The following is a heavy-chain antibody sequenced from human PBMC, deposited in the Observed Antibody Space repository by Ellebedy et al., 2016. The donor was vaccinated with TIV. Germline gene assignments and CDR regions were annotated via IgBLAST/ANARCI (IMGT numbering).Heavy chain of an antibody. J-gene: IGHJ6*02. CDR3: VSAVVPDRGLSHYYGLDV. Sequence: AASVKVSCKASGYTFTGYYMHWVRQAPGQGLEWMGWINPNSGGTNYAPKFQGWVTMTRDTFISTAYLELSRLRSDDTAVYYCVSAVVPDRGLSHYYGLDVWGQGTTVTVSS. V-gene: IGHV1-2*04. CDR1: GYTFTGYY. D-gene: IGHD2-2*01. CDR2: INPNSGGT.